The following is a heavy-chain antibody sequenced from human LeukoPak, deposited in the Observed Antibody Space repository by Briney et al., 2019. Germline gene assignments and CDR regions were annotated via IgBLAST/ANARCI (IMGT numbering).Heavy chain of an antibody. CDR2: INPNSGGT. Sequence: GGSLRLSCAASGFTFSSYGMHWVRQAPGQGLEWMGRINPNSGGTNYAQKFQGRVTMTRDTSISTAYMELSRLRSDDTAVYYCARDRNDFWSGYYNWFDPWGQGTLVTVSS. CDR3: ARDRNDFWSGYYNWFDP. D-gene: IGHD3-3*01. V-gene: IGHV1-2*06. J-gene: IGHJ5*02. CDR1: GFTFSSYG.